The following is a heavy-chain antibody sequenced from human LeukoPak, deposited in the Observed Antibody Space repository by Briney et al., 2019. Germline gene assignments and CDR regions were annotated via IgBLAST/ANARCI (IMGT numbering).Heavy chain of an antibody. D-gene: IGHD4-17*01. CDR3: ARGGYYGDPPLDY. CDR2: IYHSGST. Sequence: SETLSLTCAVSGYSISSGYYWGCSRQPPGKGLEWFGSIYHSGSTYYNPSLKSRVTISVDTSKNQFSLKLSSVTAADTAVYYCARGGYYGDPPLDYWGQGTMVTVSS. CDR1: GYSISSGYY. J-gene: IGHJ4*02. V-gene: IGHV4-38-2*01.